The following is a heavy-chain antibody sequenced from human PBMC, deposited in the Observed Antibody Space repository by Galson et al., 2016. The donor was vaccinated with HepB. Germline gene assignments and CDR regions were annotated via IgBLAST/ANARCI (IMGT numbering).Heavy chain of an antibody. CDR2: ISTNGGFT. Sequence: SLRLSCAASGLTFSSYAMSWVRQAPGKGLEWVSGISTNGGFTYYADSVKGRFTISRDNSKNTLHLQMNSLRAEDTALYYCAKDREGVYYYDSSGYYYEGVFDYWGQGTLVTVSS. CDR3: AKDREGVYYYDSSGYYYEGVFDY. V-gene: IGHV3-23*01. D-gene: IGHD3-22*01. J-gene: IGHJ4*02. CDR1: GLTFSSYA.